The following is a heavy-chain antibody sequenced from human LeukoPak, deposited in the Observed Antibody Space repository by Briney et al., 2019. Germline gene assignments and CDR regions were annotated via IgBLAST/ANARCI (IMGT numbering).Heavy chain of an antibody. V-gene: IGHV3-30-3*01. D-gene: IGHD3-10*01. CDR1: GFTFSSYA. CDR2: ISYDGSNK. CDR3: ATIPTGSGGAFDI. J-gene: IGHJ3*02. Sequence: GGSLRLSCAASGFTFSSYAMHWVRQAPGKGLEWVAVISYDGSNKYYADSVKGRFTISRDNPKNTLYLQMNSLRAEDTAVYYCATIPTGSGGAFDIWGQGTMVTVSS.